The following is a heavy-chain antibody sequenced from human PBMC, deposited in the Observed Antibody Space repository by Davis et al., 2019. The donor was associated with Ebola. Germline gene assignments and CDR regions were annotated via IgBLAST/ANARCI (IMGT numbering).Heavy chain of an antibody. CDR3: ARGEMTTVTTLYFQH. V-gene: IGHV1-2*02. D-gene: IGHD4-17*01. Sequence: ASVKVSCKASGYTFTGYYMHWVRQAPGQGLEWMGWINPNSGGTNYAQKFQGRVTMTRDTSISTAYMELSRLRSDDTAVYYCARGEMTTVTTLYFQHWGQGTLVTVSS. J-gene: IGHJ1*01. CDR1: GYTFTGYY. CDR2: INPNSGGT.